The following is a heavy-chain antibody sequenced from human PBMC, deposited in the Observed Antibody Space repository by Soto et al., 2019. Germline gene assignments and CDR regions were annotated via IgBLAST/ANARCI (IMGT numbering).Heavy chain of an antibody. V-gene: IGHV3-30*18. Sequence: GGSLRLSCAASGFTFSSYGMHWVRQAPGKGLEWVAVISYDGSNKYYADSVKGRFTISRDNSKNTLYLQMNSLRAEDTAVYYCAKVLSYYEGAFDIWGQGTMVTVSS. CDR3: AKVLSYYEGAFDI. D-gene: IGHD1-26*01. J-gene: IGHJ3*02. CDR1: GFTFSSYG. CDR2: ISYDGSNK.